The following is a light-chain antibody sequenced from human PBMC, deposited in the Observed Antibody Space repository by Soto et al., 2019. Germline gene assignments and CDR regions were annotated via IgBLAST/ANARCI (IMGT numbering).Light chain of an antibody. Sequence: DIQRTQSRSTLSASVGDRVTITCRASQSISSWLAWYQQKPGKAPKLLIYKASSLESGVPSRFSGSGSGTEFTLTISSLQPDDFATYYCQQYNSYSWPFGQGTKVDIK. CDR3: QQYNSYSWP. V-gene: IGKV1-5*03. CDR2: KAS. J-gene: IGKJ1*01. CDR1: QSISSW.